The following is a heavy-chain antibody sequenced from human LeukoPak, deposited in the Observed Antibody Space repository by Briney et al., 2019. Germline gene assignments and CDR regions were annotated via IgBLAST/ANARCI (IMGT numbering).Heavy chain of an antibody. CDR3: AKDARYSSSWNWFDP. D-gene: IGHD6-13*01. J-gene: IGHJ5*02. CDR1: GFTFDDYA. CDR2: ISGDGGST. Sequence: PGGSLRLSCAASGFTFDDYAMHWDRQAPGKGLEWVSLISGDGGSTYYADSVKGRFTISRDNSKNSLYLQMNSLRTEDTALYYCAKDARYSSSWNWFDPWGQGTLVTVSS. V-gene: IGHV3-43*02.